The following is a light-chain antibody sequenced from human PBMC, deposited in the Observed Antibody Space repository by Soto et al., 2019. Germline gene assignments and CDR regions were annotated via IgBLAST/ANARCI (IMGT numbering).Light chain of an antibody. CDR1: QSVSSY. J-gene: IGKJ4*02. V-gene: IGKV3-11*01. CDR2: DAS. CDR3: QHSSKWPLT. Sequence: EIVLTQSPATLSLSPGERATLSCRASQSVSSYLAWYQQKPGQAPRLLIYDASNRATGITARCSGSGSGTDFNLTISSLAPEDFAVYYCQHSSKWPLTFGGGTKVEIK.